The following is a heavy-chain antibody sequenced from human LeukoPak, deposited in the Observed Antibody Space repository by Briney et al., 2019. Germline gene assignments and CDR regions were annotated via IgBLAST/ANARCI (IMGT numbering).Heavy chain of an antibody. D-gene: IGHD5-18*01. Sequence: GESLKISCKGSGYSFTSYWIGWVRQMPGKGPEWMGIIYPSNSDTRYSPSFQGQVTISADKSISTAYLQWSSLKASDTAMYYCARPVDTAMVAPFDYWGQGTLVTVSS. J-gene: IGHJ4*02. V-gene: IGHV5-51*01. CDR3: ARPVDTAMVAPFDY. CDR1: GYSFTSYW. CDR2: IYPSNSDT.